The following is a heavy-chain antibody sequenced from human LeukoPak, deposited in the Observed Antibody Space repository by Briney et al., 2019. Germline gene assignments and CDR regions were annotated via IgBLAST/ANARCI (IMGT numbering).Heavy chain of an antibody. CDR2: INHSGST. J-gene: IGHJ4*02. CDR3: ARTPMGSGYYRPLDY. Sequence: PSETLSLTCAVYGGSFSGYYWSWIRQPPGKGLEWIGEINHSGSTNYNPSLKSRVTISVDTSKNQFSLKLSSVTAADTAVYYCARTPMGSGYYRPLDYSGQGTLVTVSS. V-gene: IGHV4-34*01. D-gene: IGHD3-3*01. CDR1: GGSFSGYY.